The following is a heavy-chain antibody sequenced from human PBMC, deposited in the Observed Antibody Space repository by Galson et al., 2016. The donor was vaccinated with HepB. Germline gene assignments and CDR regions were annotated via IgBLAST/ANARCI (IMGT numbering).Heavy chain of an antibody. J-gene: IGHJ5*02. Sequence: SVSSTYMSWVRQAPGKGLEWIGNVYYTGSTYHNPSLRSRVTISVDASKNQFSLRLTSVTAADTAVYYCARRLGIAAIFGWFDPWGQGTLVTVSS. CDR3: ARRLGIAAIFGWFDP. D-gene: IGHD2/OR15-2a*01. CDR2: VYYTGST. V-gene: IGHV4-39*01. CDR1: SVSSTY.